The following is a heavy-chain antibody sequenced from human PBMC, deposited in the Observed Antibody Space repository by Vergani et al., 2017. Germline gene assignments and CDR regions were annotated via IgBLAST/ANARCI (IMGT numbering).Heavy chain of an antibody. D-gene: IGHD1-26*01. V-gene: IGHV3-7*03. CDR1: GFTFSSYW. Sequence: EVQLLESGGGLVQPGGSLRLSCAASGFTFSSYWMSWVRQAPGKGLEWVANIKQDGSEKYYVDSVKGRFTISRDNAKNSLYLQMNSLRAEDTAVYYCARDLGRMSGSPFDYWGQGTLVTVSS. J-gene: IGHJ4*02. CDR3: ARDLGRMSGSPFDY. CDR2: IKQDGSEK.